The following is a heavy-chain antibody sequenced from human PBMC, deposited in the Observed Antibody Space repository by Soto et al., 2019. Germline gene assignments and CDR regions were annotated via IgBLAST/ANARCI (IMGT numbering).Heavy chain of an antibody. D-gene: IGHD1-20*01. CDR3: AKSRGITGTTFNWFDS. J-gene: IGHJ5*01. Sequence: SETLSLTCNVSGGSIGGYYWNWIRQSPGRGLEWIGSILYSGNTNYNPSLSSRVTISVDPSKNQSSLKVHSVNAADTAIYYCAKSRGITGTTFNWFDSGG. CDR1: GGSIGGYY. V-gene: IGHV4-59*01. CDR2: ILYSGNT.